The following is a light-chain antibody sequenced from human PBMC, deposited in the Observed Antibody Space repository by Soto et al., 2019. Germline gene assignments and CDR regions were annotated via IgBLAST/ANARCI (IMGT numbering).Light chain of an antibody. J-gene: IGLJ2*01. V-gene: IGLV2-8*01. Sequence: QSALTQPPSASGSHGQSVTISCTGTGSDVGYYNYVSWYQQHPGKAPKLMIYEVTKRPSGVPDRFSGSKSGNTASLTVSGLQAEDEADYYCCSYAGSNNFVLFGGGTKLTVL. CDR3: CSYAGSNNFVL. CDR1: GSDVGYYNY. CDR2: EVT.